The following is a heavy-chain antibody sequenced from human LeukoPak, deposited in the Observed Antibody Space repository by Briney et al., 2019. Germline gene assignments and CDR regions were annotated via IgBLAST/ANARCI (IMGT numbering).Heavy chain of an antibody. D-gene: IGHD6-19*01. CDR2: INHSGST. CDR3: ARVKGYSSGGFPAFFDY. J-gene: IGHJ4*02. Sequence: SETLSLTCAVYGGSFSGYYWSWIRQPPGKGLEWIGEINHSGSTNYNPSLKSRVTISVDTSKNQFSLKLSSVTAADTAVYYCARVKGYSSGGFPAFFDYWGRGSLVTVSS. CDR1: GGSFSGYY. V-gene: IGHV4-34*01.